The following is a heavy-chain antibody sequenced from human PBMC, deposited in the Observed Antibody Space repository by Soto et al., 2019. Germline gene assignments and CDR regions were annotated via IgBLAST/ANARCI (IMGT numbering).Heavy chain of an antibody. CDR3: ARDHTDLAAAGKLPQEQYYYYGMDV. CDR2: INGDASRT. J-gene: IGHJ6*02. D-gene: IGHD6-13*01. CDR1: GFTFNRYW. Sequence: PGGSLRLSCAASGFTFNRYWMHWVRQTPERGLMWVSRINGDASRTNYADSVKGRFTISRDNAKNTVYLQMDSLRVEDTAVYYCARDHTDLAAAGKLPQEQYYYYGMDVWGQGTTVTVSS. V-gene: IGHV3-74*01.